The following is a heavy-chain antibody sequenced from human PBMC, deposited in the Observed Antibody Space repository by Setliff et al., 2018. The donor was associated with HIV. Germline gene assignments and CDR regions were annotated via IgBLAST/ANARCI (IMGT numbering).Heavy chain of an antibody. J-gene: IGHJ4*02. CDR1: GYSINSGYY. CDR3: GRCMSVAVPEY. V-gene: IGHV4-38-2*01. Sequence: PSETLSLTCAVSGYSINSGYYWGWIRQPPGKGLEWIGSIYHSGSTYYNPSLKSRVTISVDTSKNQFSLKLSSVTAADTAVYYCGRCMSVAVPEYWGQGTLVTVSS. CDR2: IYHSGST. D-gene: IGHD2-21*01.